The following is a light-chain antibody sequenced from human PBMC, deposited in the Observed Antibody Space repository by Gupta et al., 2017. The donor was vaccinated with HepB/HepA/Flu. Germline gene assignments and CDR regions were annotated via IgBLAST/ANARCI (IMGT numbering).Light chain of an antibody. J-gene: IGLJ2*01. CDR2: ASR. CDR1: SSNIGAGYD. CDR3: QSYDRGLSAVL. Sequence: QSVLTQPPSVSGAPGQRVTISCSGSSSNIGAGYDVHWYQQLPGTAPKLLIYASRNRPSGVPDRFSGSKSGTSASLAITDLQAEDEAHFYCQSYDRGLSAVLFGGGTKLTVL. V-gene: IGLV1-40*01.